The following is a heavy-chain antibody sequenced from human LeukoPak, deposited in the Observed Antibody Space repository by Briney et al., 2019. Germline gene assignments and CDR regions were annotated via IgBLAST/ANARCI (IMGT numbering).Heavy chain of an antibody. CDR3: ARDPCSDAFDI. V-gene: IGHV4-34*01. D-gene: IGHD4/OR15-4a*01. CDR2: INHSGST. J-gene: IGHJ3*02. CDR1: GGSFSGYY. Sequence: SETLSLTCAVYGGSFSGYYWSWIRQPPGKGLEWIGEINHSGSTNYNPSLKSRVTISVDTSKNQFSLKLSSVTAADTAVYYCARDPCSDAFDIWGQGTMVTVSS.